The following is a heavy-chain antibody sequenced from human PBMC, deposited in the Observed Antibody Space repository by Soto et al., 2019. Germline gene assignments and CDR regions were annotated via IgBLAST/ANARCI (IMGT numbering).Heavy chain of an antibody. CDR2: IDPSDSYT. V-gene: IGHV5-10-1*01. CDR1: GYSFTSYW. D-gene: IGHD3-9*01. Sequence: PGESLKISCKGSGYSFTSYWISWVRQMPGKGLEWMGRIDPSDSYTNYSPSFQGHVTISADKSISTAYLQWSSLKASDTAMYYCATILTHYYYYGMDVWGQGTTVTVSS. J-gene: IGHJ6*02. CDR3: ATILTHYYYYGMDV.